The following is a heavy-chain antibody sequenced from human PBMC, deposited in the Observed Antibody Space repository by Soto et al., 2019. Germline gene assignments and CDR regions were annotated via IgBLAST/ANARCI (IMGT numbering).Heavy chain of an antibody. Sequence: ASVKVSCKASGGTFSSYTISWVRQAPGQGLEWMGRIIPILGIANYAQKFQGRVTITADTSTSTAYMELRSLRSEDTAVYYCARVVPAAVMDVWGKGTTVTVSS. J-gene: IGHJ6*03. CDR1: GGTFSSYT. V-gene: IGHV1-69*02. CDR2: IIPILGIA. D-gene: IGHD2-2*01. CDR3: ARVVPAAVMDV.